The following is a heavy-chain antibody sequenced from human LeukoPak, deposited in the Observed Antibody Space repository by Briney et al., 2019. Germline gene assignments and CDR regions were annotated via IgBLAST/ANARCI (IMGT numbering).Heavy chain of an antibody. Sequence: GGSLRLSCAASGFTVSSNYMSWVRQAPGKGLEWVSVIYSGGSTYYADSVKGRFTISRDNSKNTLYLQMNSLRAEDTAVYYCAKTHYYGSGSPAGYWGQGTLVTVSS. CDR1: GFTVSSNY. CDR2: IYSGGST. D-gene: IGHD3-10*01. J-gene: IGHJ4*02. V-gene: IGHV3-66*01. CDR3: AKTHYYGSGSPAGY.